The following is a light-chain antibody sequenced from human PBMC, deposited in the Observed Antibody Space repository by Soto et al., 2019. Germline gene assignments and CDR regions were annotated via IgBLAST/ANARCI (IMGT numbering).Light chain of an antibody. Sequence: QAVVTQEPSLTVSPGGTVTLTCASSTGAVTSGHYPYWFQQKAGQVPGALIYDTNNRHSWTPARFSGSLLGGKPALTLLGAQPEDEADYYCSLSYSGVRVFGGGTKLTVL. CDR1: TGAVTSGHY. CDR2: DTN. J-gene: IGLJ3*02. CDR3: SLSYSGVRV. V-gene: IGLV7-46*02.